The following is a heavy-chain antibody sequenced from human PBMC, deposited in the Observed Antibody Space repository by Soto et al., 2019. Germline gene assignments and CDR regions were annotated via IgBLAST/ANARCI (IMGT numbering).Heavy chain of an antibody. V-gene: IGHV1-3*01. CDR3: ATTRKTYSSGWYLGYYYGMDV. D-gene: IGHD6-19*01. Sequence: ASVKVSCKASGYTFTSYAMHWVRQAPGQRLEWMGWINAGNGNTKYSQKFQGRVTITRDTSASTAYMELSSLRSEDTAVYYCATTRKTYSSGWYLGYYYGMDVWGQGTTVTVSS. J-gene: IGHJ6*02. CDR2: INAGNGNT. CDR1: GYTFTSYA.